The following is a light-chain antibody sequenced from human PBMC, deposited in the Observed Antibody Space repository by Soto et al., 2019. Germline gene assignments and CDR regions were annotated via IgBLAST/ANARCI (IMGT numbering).Light chain of an antibody. V-gene: IGKV1-27*01. Sequence: DIQMTQSPSSLSASVGDRVTITSRASQGIIDYLAWYQQKPGKPPKLLIYGASTLQSGVPSRFSGSGAGTDFSLTISSLQPEDVATYYCQKYDSAPQTFGPGTKVEIK. CDR2: GAS. J-gene: IGKJ1*01. CDR3: QKYDSAPQT. CDR1: QGIIDY.